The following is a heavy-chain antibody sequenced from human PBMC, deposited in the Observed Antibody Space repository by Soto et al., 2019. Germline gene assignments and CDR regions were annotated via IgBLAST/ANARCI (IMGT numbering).Heavy chain of an antibody. V-gene: IGHV3-23*01. CDR1: GFTFSSYA. Sequence: GGSLRLSCAASGFTFSSYAMSWVRQAPGKGLEWVSGINGNGASTYYADSVKGRFTISRDTSKNTLYLQMKSLRVEDTAVYYCVKARHSTSWYGLEADFWGQGTLVTVYS. CDR2: INGNGAST. CDR3: VKARHSTSWYGLEADF. D-gene: IGHD6-13*01. J-gene: IGHJ4*02.